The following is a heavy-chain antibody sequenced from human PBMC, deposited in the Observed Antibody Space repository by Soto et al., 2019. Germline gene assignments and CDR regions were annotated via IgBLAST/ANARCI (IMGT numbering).Heavy chain of an antibody. CDR1: GFTFSSYA. CDR2: ISYDGSNK. Sequence: GGSLRLSCAASGFTFSSYAMHWVRQAPGKGLEWVAVISYDGSNKYYADSVKGRFTISRDNSKNTLYLQMNSLRAEDTAVYYCARDLTTVTTLSFDYWGQGTLVTVSS. CDR3: ARDLTTVTTLSFDY. J-gene: IGHJ4*02. V-gene: IGHV3-30-3*01. D-gene: IGHD4-17*01.